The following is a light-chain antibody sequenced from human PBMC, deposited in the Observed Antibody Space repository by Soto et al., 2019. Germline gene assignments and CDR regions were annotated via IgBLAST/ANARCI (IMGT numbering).Light chain of an antibody. V-gene: IGLV1-44*01. J-gene: IGLJ1*01. CDR2: TNN. CDR1: SSNIGSNT. Sequence: QSALTQPPSASGTPGQRVIISCSGSSSNIGSNTVNWYQHLPGTAPKLLIYTNNQRPSGVPDRFSGSKSGTSASLAISGLQSGDEADYYCVTWDDSLNGYVFGPGTKLTVL. CDR3: VTWDDSLNGYV.